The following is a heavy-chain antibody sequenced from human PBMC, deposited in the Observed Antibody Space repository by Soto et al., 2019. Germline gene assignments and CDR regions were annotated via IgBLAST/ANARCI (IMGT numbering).Heavy chain of an antibody. CDR3: ARDRGGYYYDSSGSITHYYGMDV. D-gene: IGHD3-22*01. CDR1: GFTFSSYW. Sequence: GESLKISCAASGFTFSSYWMSWVRQAPGKGLEWVANIKQDGSEKYYVDSVKGRFTISRDNAKNSLYLQMNSLRAEDTAVYYCARDRGGYYYDSSGSITHYYGMDVWGQGTTVTVSS. CDR2: IKQDGSEK. V-gene: IGHV3-7*01. J-gene: IGHJ6*02.